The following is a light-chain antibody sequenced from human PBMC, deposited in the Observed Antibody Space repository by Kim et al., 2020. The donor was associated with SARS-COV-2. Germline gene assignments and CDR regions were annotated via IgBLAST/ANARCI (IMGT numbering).Light chain of an antibody. CDR2: DAS. V-gene: IGKV3-11*01. Sequence: SLSPRERASLSGRASQSVSSYLAWYTQKPGQAPRRLIYDASNRATGIPARFSGSGSGTDFTRTISSLEPEDFAVYYCQQRSNWPLTFGGGTKLEIK. J-gene: IGKJ4*01. CDR1: QSVSSY. CDR3: QQRSNWPLT.